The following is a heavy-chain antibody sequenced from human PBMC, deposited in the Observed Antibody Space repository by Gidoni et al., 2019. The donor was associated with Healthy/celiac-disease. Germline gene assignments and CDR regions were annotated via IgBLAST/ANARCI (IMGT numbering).Heavy chain of an antibody. CDR1: GFTFGSYW. J-gene: IGHJ3*02. V-gene: IGHV3-7*01. CDR3: ASLDYGDYPLDAFDI. Sequence: EVQLVESGGGLVQPGGSLRLSCAASGFTFGSYWMSWVRQAPGKGLEWVANIKQDGSEKYYVDSVKGRFTISRDNAKNSLYLQMNSLRAEDTAVYYCASLDYGDYPLDAFDIWGQGTMVTVSS. D-gene: IGHD4-17*01. CDR2: IKQDGSEK.